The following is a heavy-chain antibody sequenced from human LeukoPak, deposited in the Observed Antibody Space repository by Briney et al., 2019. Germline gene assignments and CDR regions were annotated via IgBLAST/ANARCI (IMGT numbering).Heavy chain of an antibody. Sequence: GGSLRLSCAASGFTFTGYWMHWVRQAPGKGLVWVSRINSDGSSTSYADSVKGRFTISRDNTKNSLYLQMNSLRAEDTALYFCARIYGGSLTCYYYMDVWGEGTTVTVSS. J-gene: IGHJ6*03. CDR2: INSDGSST. CDR1: GFTFTGYW. CDR3: ARIYGGSLTCYYYMDV. D-gene: IGHD3-16*01. V-gene: IGHV3-74*01.